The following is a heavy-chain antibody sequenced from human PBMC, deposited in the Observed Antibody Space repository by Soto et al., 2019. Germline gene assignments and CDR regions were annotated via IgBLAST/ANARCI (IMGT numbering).Heavy chain of an antibody. J-gene: IGHJ6*04. CDR3: ARERRFLGPDV. D-gene: IGHD3-3*01. Sequence: GGSLRLSCAASGFTFSSYDMHWVRQATGKGLEWVSAIGTAGDTYYPGSVKGRFTISRENAKNSLYLQMNSLRAGDTAVYYCARERRFLGPDVWGKGTTVTVSS. CDR2: IGTAGDT. CDR1: GFTFSSYD. V-gene: IGHV3-13*01.